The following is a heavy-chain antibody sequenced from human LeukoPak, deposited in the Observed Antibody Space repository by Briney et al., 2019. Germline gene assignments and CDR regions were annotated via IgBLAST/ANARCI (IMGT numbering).Heavy chain of an antibody. D-gene: IGHD3-10*01. J-gene: IGHJ6*03. CDR2: ITGSGGST. CDR1: GFTFSSYA. Sequence: GGSLRLSCAASGFTFSSYAMSWVRQAPGKGLEWVSVITGSGGSTYYADSVKGRFTISRDNSRNTLYLQMNSLRAEDTAVYYCAKGDMVRGITVYYCMDVWGKGTTVTVSS. CDR3: AKGDMVRGITVYYCMDV. V-gene: IGHV3-23*01.